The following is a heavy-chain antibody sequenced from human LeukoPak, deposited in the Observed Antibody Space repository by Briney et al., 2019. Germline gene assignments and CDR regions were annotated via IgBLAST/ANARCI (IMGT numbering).Heavy chain of an antibody. CDR3: ARTSITMVRGVTQIFDY. CDR2: IYYSGST. Sequence: SQTLSLTCTVSGGSISSGGYYWSWIRQHPGKGLEWIGYIYYSGSTYYNPSLKSRVTISVDTSKNQFSLKLSSVTAADTAVYYCARTSITMVRGVTQIFDYWGQGTLVTVSS. D-gene: IGHD3-10*01. CDR1: GGSISSGGYY. J-gene: IGHJ4*02. V-gene: IGHV4-31*03.